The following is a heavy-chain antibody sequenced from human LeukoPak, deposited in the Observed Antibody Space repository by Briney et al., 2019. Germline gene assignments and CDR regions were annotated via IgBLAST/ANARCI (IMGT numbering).Heavy chain of an antibody. CDR2: IIPIFGTA. D-gene: IGHD4/OR15-4a*01. CDR1: GGTFSSYA. V-gene: IGHV1-69*06. Sequence: SVKVSCKASGGTFSSYAISWVRQAPGQGLEWMGGIIPIFGTANYAQKFQGRVTITADKSTSTAYMELSSLRSEDTAVYYCAKANGPIEYYFDYWGQGTLVTVSS. CDR3: AKANGPIEYYFDY. J-gene: IGHJ4*02.